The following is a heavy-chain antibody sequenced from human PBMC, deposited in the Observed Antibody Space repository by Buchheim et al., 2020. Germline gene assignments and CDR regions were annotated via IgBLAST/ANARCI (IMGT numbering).Heavy chain of an antibody. Sequence: QLQLQESGPGLVKPSETLSLTCTVSGGSIISSSYYWGWIRQPPGKGLEWIGSIYYSGNTYYNPSLKSRVTISVDTSKNQFSLKLSSVTAADTVVYYCARSIAVAGTVSGYFDSWGQGTL. CDR2: IYYSGNT. V-gene: IGHV4-39*01. D-gene: IGHD6-19*01. CDR1: GGSIISSSYY. CDR3: ARSIAVAGTVSGYFDS. J-gene: IGHJ4*02.